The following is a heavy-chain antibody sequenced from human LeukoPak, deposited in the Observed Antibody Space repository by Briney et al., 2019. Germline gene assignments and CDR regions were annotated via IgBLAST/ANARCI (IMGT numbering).Heavy chain of an antibody. CDR3: AKDIFFRASNNAPVIDY. D-gene: IGHD1/OR15-1a*01. Sequence: GGSLRLSCAASGFTFDDYAMHWVRQAPGKGLEWVSGISWNSGSIGYVDSVKGRFTISRDNAKNSLCLQMNSLRAEDTALYYCAKDIFFRASNNAPVIDYWGQGTLVTVSS. CDR1: GFTFDDYA. CDR2: ISWNSGSI. V-gene: IGHV3-9*01. J-gene: IGHJ4*02.